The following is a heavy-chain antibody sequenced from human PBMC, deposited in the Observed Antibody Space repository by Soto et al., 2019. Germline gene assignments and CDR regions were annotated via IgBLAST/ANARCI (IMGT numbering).Heavy chain of an antibody. CDR1: GVSIDNFF. D-gene: IGHD3-16*01. V-gene: IGHV4-59*01. J-gene: IGHJ5*02. CDR2: GSQGGAAAYMSEGVTT. Sequence: QVQLPESGPGLLRPSETLSLTCTVSGVSIDNFFWSWIRQTPGKGLEWIGYGSQGGAAAYMSEGVTTRSNPSLESRATISLDLPKNQVSLKLTSVTAADTAVYYCERDRGGITVSSKPLGELFDPWGQGTLVNVSS. CDR3: ERDRGGITVSSKPLGELFDP.